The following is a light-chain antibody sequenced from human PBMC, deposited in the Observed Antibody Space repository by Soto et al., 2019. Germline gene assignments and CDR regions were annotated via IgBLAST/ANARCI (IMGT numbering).Light chain of an antibody. Sequence: LTQPPSASSTPGQTVTISCSGSTSNIGTFYVYWYQHLPGTAPKLLIYLGDQRASGVSDRFSGSKSGTSASLAINGLRSDDEADYYCATWDDNLNAYVFGSGTKVTVL. V-gene: IGLV1-47*02. CDR2: LGD. CDR1: TSNIGTFY. J-gene: IGLJ1*01. CDR3: ATWDDNLNAYV.